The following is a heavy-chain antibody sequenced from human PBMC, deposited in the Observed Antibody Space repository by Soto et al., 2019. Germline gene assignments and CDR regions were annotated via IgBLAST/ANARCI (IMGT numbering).Heavy chain of an antibody. D-gene: IGHD2-15*01. CDR1: GGSLSAPTYY. J-gene: IGHJ5*02. CDR2: IHYTGSA. Sequence: QLQLQESGPGLVKPSEPLSLTCAVSGGSLSAPTYYWGWVRQPPGKGLEWIGNIHYTGSAYYNPSLKSRVTTSGDTSKNQCSLRLAAVTAADTAVYYCARVRVEVESWVDPWGRGTLVIVSP. CDR3: ARVRVEVESWVDP. V-gene: IGHV4-39*01.